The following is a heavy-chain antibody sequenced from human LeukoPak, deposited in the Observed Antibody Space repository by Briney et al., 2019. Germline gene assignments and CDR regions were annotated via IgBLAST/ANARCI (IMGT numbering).Heavy chain of an antibody. CDR1: GGSISSYL. V-gene: IGHV4-59*01. CDR3: ARVSDILTRYYPWALDI. Sequence: SETLSVTSTVSGGSISSYLWSWSRQPPGKGLEWSGYIYYSGSTNYKPSLKRRVTISIDASKNQFSQKLSSVTAADTAVYYCARVSDILTRYYPWALDIWGQGTMVTVSS. D-gene: IGHD3-9*01. J-gene: IGHJ3*02. CDR2: IYYSGST.